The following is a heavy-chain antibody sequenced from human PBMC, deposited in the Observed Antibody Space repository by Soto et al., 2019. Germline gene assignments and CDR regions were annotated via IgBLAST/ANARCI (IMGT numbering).Heavy chain of an antibody. V-gene: IGHV1-18*01. CDR3: ARSGPPAGF. Sequence: QVQLVQSGAEVKKPGASVKVSCKASGYTFTSYAISWVRQAPGQALEWMGWISAYNGNTNYAQKLQGRVTMTTDTSATTAYWELRSLRSDVTAVYYCARSGPPAGFWGQGNLVRVPS. CDR1: GYTFTSYA. CDR2: ISAYNGNT. J-gene: IGHJ4*02. D-gene: IGHD3-10*01.